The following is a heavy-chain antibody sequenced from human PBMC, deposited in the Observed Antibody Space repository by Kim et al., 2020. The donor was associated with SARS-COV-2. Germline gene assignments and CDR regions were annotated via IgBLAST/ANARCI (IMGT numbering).Heavy chain of an antibody. J-gene: IGHJ4*02. V-gene: IGHV3-15*01. CDR3: STGAYTDY. CDR2: GGTT. D-gene: IGHD2-2*02. Sequence: GGTTDYAAIVKGRFTISRDDSKNTLYLQMNSLKTEDTAVYYCSTGAYTDYWGQGTLVTVSS.